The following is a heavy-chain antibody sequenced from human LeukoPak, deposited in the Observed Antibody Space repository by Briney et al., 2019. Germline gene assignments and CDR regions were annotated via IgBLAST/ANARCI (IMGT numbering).Heavy chain of an antibody. J-gene: IGHJ3*02. CDR3: ARGLPAAMGGDAFDI. D-gene: IGHD2-2*01. CDR2: ISYDGSNK. V-gene: IGHV3-30*04. Sequence: GRSLRLSCAASGFTFSSYAMHWVRQAPGKGLEWVAVISYDGSNKYYADSVKGRFTISRDNSKNTLYLQVSSLRAEDTAVYYCARGLPAAMGGDAFDIWGQGTMVTVSS. CDR1: GFTFSSYA.